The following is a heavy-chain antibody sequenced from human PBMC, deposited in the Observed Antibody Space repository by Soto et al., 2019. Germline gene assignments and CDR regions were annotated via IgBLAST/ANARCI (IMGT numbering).Heavy chain of an antibody. CDR3: AKDGGVGYSYGYPGVY. CDR2: ISYDGSNK. D-gene: IGHD5-18*01. CDR1: GFTFSSYG. Sequence: GGSLRLSCAASGFTFSSYGMHWVRQAPGKGLEWVAVISYDGSNKYYADSVKGRFAISRDNSKNTLYLQMNSLRAEDTAVYYCAKDGGVGYSYGYPGVYWGQGTLVTVSS. V-gene: IGHV3-30*18. J-gene: IGHJ4*02.